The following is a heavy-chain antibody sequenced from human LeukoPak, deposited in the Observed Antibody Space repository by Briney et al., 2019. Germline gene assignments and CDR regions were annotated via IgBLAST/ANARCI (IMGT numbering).Heavy chain of an antibody. D-gene: IGHD2-8*02. CDR2: IYTSGST. CDR1: GGSISSYY. CDR3: ARDLLGDQRQEYWYNWFDP. V-gene: IGHV4-4*07. J-gene: IGHJ5*02. Sequence: SETLSLTCTVSGGSISSYYWSWIRQPAGEGLEWIGRIYTSGSTNYNPSLKSRVTMSVDTSKNQFSLKLSSVTAADTAVYYCARDLLGDQRQEYWYNWFDPWGQGTLVTVSS.